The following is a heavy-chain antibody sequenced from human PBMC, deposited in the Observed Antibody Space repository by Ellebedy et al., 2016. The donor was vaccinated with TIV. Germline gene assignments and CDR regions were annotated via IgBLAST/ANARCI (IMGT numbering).Heavy chain of an antibody. V-gene: IGHV4-61*08. J-gene: IGHJ5*02. CDR2: IYYSGST. Sequence: SETLSLTXTVSGGSISSGGYYWSWIRQHPGKGLEWIGYIYYSGSTNYNPSLKSRVTISVDTSKNQFSLKLSSVTAADTAVYYCARFEFLNWFDPWGQGTLVTVSS. CDR1: GGSISSGGYY. CDR3: ARFEFLNWFDP. D-gene: IGHD2/OR15-2a*01.